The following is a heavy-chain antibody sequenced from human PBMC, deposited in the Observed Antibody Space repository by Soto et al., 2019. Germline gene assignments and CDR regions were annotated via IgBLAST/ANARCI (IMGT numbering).Heavy chain of an antibody. Sequence: PSETLSLTCAVYGGSFSGYYWSWIRQPPGKGLEWIGEINHSGSTNYNPSLKSRVTISVDTSKNQFSLKLSSVTAADTAVYYCASEFMTTVTRDYWGQGTLVTVS. CDR3: ASEFMTTVTRDY. CDR2: INHSGST. D-gene: IGHD4-17*01. CDR1: GGSFSGYY. V-gene: IGHV4-34*01. J-gene: IGHJ4*02.